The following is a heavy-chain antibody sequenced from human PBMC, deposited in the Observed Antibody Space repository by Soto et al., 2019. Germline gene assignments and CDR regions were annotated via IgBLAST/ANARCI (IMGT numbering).Heavy chain of an antibody. CDR2: IYHGGST. CDR3: ARHRGPMVRGVITNWFDP. J-gene: IGHJ5*02. D-gene: IGHD3-10*01. Sequence: SETLSLTCAVSGYSISSGYYWGWLRQPPGKGLEWIGSIYHGGSTYYNPSLKSRVTISVDTSKNQFSLKLSSVTAADTAVYYCARHRGPMVRGVITNWFDPWGQGTLVTVSS. V-gene: IGHV4-38-2*01. CDR1: GYSISSGYY.